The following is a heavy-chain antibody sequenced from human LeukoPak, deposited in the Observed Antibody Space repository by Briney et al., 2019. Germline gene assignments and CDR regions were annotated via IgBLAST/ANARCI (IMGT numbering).Heavy chain of an antibody. CDR2: ISWNSGSI. V-gene: IGHV3-9*03. CDR1: GFTFDDYA. Sequence: PGGSLRLSCAASGFTFDDYAIPGFRKPPGKGLGGVSGISWNSGSIGYADSVKGRFTISRDNAKNSLYLQMNSLRAEDMALYYCAKGSDILTGDAFDIWGQGTMVTVSS. CDR3: AKGSDILTGDAFDI. D-gene: IGHD3-9*01. J-gene: IGHJ3*02.